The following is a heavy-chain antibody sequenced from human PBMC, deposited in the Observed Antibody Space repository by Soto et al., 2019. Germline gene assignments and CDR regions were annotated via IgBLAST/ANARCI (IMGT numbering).Heavy chain of an antibody. CDR2: RLDSANT. CDR3: AIHGPWSYVL. Sequence: QLQLQESGPGLVKPSETLSLTCTVSGDSLSGSTYYWGWIRQPPGKGLQWVVSRLDSANTYYNPSLKSRVTISVDTSNNQFSLRLSSVTAADTAIYYCAIHGPWSYVLWGQGTLVTVSS. CDR1: GDSLSGSTYY. D-gene: IGHD2-21*01. V-gene: IGHV4-39*01. J-gene: IGHJ4*02.